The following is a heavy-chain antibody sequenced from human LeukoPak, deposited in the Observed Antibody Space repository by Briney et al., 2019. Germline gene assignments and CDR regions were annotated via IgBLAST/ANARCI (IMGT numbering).Heavy chain of an antibody. CDR3: ARSEDILTGYRP. Sequence: SETLSLTCTVSGGSISSYYWSWIRQPPGKGLEWIGYIYYSGSTNYNPSLKSRVTISVDTSKNQFSLKLSSVTAADTAVYYCARSEDILTGYRPWGQGTLVTVSS. D-gene: IGHD3-9*01. J-gene: IGHJ5*02. V-gene: IGHV4-59*01. CDR2: IYYSGST. CDR1: GGSISSYY.